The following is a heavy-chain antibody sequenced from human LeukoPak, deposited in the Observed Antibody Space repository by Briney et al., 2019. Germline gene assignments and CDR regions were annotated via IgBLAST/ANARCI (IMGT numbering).Heavy chain of an antibody. V-gene: IGHV3-23*01. CDR2: ISGSGGST. Sequence: GGTLRLSCAAAGFTFSSYVMSSGPQAPGGRGGWVSAISGSGGSTYYAASVKGRFTISRDNSKNTLYLQMNSLSAEDTAVYYCSKDRENYYDSSGYLYWGQGTLVTVSS. J-gene: IGHJ4*02. CDR3: SKDRENYYDSSGYLY. D-gene: IGHD3-22*01. CDR1: GFTFSSYV.